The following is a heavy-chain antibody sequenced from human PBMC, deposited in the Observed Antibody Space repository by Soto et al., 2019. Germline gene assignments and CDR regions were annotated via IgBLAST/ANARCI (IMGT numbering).Heavy chain of an antibody. Sequence: SETLSLTCTVSGGSISSYYWSWIRQPPGKGLEWIGYVYNSGSTNYNPSLKSRVTISEDTSKSQFSLKVNSMTAADTAVYYCARYRREAVAGYTLDNWGQGILVTVSS. D-gene: IGHD6-13*01. CDR2: VYNSGST. J-gene: IGHJ4*02. V-gene: IGHV4-59*01. CDR1: GGSISSYY. CDR3: ARYRREAVAGYTLDN.